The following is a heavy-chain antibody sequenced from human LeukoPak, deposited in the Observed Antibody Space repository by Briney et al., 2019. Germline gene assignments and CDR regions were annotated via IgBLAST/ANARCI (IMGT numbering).Heavy chain of an antibody. J-gene: IGHJ4*02. D-gene: IGHD5-12*01. CDR1: GFTYSSYG. Sequence: GGSLRLSCAASGFTYSSYGIHWVRQAPGKGREGVAVIQYDGSNKYYADSVKGRFTISRDNSKNTLYLQMNSLRAEDTAVYHCAKTPIIGQGWLRGSFDYWGQGTLVTVSS. CDR3: AKTPIIGQGWLRGSFDY. CDR2: IQYDGSNK. V-gene: IGHV3-30*02.